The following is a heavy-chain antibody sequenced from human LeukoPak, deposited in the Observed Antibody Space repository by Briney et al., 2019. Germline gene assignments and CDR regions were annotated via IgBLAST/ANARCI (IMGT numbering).Heavy chain of an antibody. CDR2: LNPSDSDV. Sequence: ASVKVSCKASVYTFTNYDINWLRQATGQGHEWVGSLNPSDSDVVSVEKYKRRLTMTSNTSINTAYMELSNLESEDTAVYYCARGSRLYASGWSRRHSDYWGQGTLVTVSS. CDR1: VYTFTNYD. J-gene: IGHJ4*02. D-gene: IGHD6-13*01. CDR3: ARGSRLYASGWSRRHSDY. V-gene: IGHV1-8*02.